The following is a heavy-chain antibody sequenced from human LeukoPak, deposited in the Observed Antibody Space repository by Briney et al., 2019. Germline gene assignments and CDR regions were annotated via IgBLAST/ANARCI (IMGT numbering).Heavy chain of an antibody. CDR3: ASAREELVLSGK. Sequence: PSETLSLTCTVSGGSISSGSYYWSWIRQPAGKGLEWIGRIYTSGSTNYNPSLKSRVTISVDTSKNQFSLKLSSVTAADTAVYYCASAREELVLSGKWGQGTLVTVSS. CDR2: IYTSGST. CDR1: GGSISSGSYY. J-gene: IGHJ4*02. V-gene: IGHV4-61*02. D-gene: IGHD6-6*01.